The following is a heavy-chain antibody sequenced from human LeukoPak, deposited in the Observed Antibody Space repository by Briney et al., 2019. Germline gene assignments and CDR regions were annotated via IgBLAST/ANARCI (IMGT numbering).Heavy chain of an antibody. CDR3: ATPETRTVARRGDAFDI. V-gene: IGHV1-69*05. Sequence: SVKVSCKASGYTFTSYGISWVRQAPGQGLEWMGGIIPIFGTANYAQKFQGRVTITTDESTSTAYMELSSLRSEDTAVYYCATPETRTVARRGDAFDIWGQGTMVTVSS. CDR2: IIPIFGTA. D-gene: IGHD1-1*01. CDR1: GYTFTSYG. J-gene: IGHJ3*02.